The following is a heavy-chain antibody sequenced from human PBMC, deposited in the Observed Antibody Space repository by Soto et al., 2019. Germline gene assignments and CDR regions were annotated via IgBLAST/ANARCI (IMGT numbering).Heavy chain of an antibody. V-gene: IGHV1-2*02. J-gene: IGHJ6*02. Sequence: QVQLVQSGAEVKKPGASVKVSCKASGYTFTGYYMHWVRQAPGQGLEWMGWINPNSGGTNYAQKFQGRVTMTRDTSISTAYMKLSRLRSDDTAVYYCARTFGATSWYYYYYGMDVWGQGTTVTVSS. CDR3: ARTFGATSWYYYYYGMDV. D-gene: IGHD1-26*01. CDR2: INPNSGGT. CDR1: GYTFTGYY.